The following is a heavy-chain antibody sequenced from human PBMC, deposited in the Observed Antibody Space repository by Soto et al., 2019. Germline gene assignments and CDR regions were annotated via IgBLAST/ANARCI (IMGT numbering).Heavy chain of an antibody. CDR1: GFTCSSYA. CDR2: ISYDGSNK. CDR3: ARGGGREMVRVYYFDY. J-gene: IGHJ4*02. D-gene: IGHD3-10*01. V-gene: IGHV3-30-3*01. Sequence: HPGGSLRLSCAAAGFTCSSYAMHWVRQAPGKGLEWVAVISYDGSNKYYADSVKGRFTISRDNSKNTLYLQMNSLRAEDTAVYYCARGGGREMVRVYYFDYWGQGTLVTVSS.